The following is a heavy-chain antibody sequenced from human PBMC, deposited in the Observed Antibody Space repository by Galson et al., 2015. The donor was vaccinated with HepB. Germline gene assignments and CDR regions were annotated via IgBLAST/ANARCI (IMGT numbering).Heavy chain of an antibody. CDR1: GITFSNAW. CDR2: IRSKTDGGAT. CDR3: TTASLITF. D-gene: IGHD5-24*01. Sequence: SLRLSCAVSGITFSNAWMSWVRQVPGKGLEWVGSIRSKTDGGATDYAAPVQGRFTLLRDDSKDTLFLQMNSPKIEDTGIYYCTTASLITFWGRGTLVTVST. V-gene: IGHV3-15*01. J-gene: IGHJ1*01.